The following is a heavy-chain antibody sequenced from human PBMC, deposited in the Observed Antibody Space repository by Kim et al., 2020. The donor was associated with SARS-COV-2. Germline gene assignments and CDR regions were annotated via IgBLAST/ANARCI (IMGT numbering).Heavy chain of an antibody. CDR2: IFYSGST. CDR3: ARGNCPLCPVDC. V-gene: IGHV4-31*03. J-gene: IGHJ4*02. CDR1: GDSISSGSYY. Sequence: SETLSLTCTVSGDSISSGSYYWSWIRQHPGKGLEWIGYIFYSGSTYYNPSLKSRVTISVDTSKIQFSLKLNSVTAADTAVYYCARGNCPLCPVDCWGQGTLVTVSS. D-gene: IGHD1-20*01.